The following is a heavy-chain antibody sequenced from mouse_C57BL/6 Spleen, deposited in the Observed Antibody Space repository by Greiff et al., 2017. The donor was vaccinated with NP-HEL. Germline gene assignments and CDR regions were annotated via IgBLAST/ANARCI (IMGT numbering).Heavy chain of an antibody. J-gene: IGHJ4*01. CDR1: GYSITSDY. V-gene: IGHV3-8*01. CDR2: ISYSGST. CDR3: ARLDGNYYYAMDY. D-gene: IGHD2-1*01. Sequence: EVKLLESGPGLAKPSQTLSLTCSVTGYSITSDYWNWIRKFPGNKLEYMGYISYSGSTYYNPSLKSRISITRYTSKNQYYLQLNSVTTEDTATYYCARLDGNYYYAMDYWGQGTSVTVSS.